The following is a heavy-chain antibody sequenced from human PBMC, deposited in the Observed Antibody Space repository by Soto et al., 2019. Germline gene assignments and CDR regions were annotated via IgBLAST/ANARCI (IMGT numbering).Heavy chain of an antibody. J-gene: IGHJ3*02. Sequence: ESLKLSCKGSGYSFPSYWIVWVRQMPGKGLEWMGIIYPGDSDTRYSPSFQGQVTISADKSISTAYLQWSSLKASDTAMYYCERSSYDFWSGNAFDIWGQGTMVTVSS. CDR1: GYSFPSYW. V-gene: IGHV5-51*01. D-gene: IGHD3-3*01. CDR3: ERSSYDFWSGNAFDI. CDR2: IYPGDSDT.